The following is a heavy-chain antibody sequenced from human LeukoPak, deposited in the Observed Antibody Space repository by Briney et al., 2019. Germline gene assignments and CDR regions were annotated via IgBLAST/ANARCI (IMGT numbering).Heavy chain of an antibody. CDR2: ISGSDGST. CDR1: GFSFSSYA. D-gene: IGHD3-3*01. Sequence: GGSLRLSCAASGFSFSSYAMSWVRQAPGKGLEWVSGISGSDGSTYYADSVKGRFTVSRDNSKNTVYLQMNSLRVEETALYYCAKDRDDFWSGYTGGDAFDFWGQGTMVTVSS. CDR3: AKDRDDFWSGYTGGDAFDF. V-gene: IGHV3-23*01. J-gene: IGHJ3*01.